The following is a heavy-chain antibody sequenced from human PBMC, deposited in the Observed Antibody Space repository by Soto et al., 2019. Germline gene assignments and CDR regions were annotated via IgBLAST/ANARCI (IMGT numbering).Heavy chain of an antibody. CDR1: GFTFSDAW. D-gene: IGHD6-19*01. Sequence: PGGSLRLSCAASGFTFSDAWMNWVRQAPGKGLEWVSAISGSGGSTSYADSVKGRFTISRDNSKNTLNLQMNSLRAEDTAVYYCARAVAGPYFDYWGQGTLVTVSS. CDR2: ISGSGGST. CDR3: ARAVAGPYFDY. J-gene: IGHJ4*02. V-gene: IGHV3-23*01.